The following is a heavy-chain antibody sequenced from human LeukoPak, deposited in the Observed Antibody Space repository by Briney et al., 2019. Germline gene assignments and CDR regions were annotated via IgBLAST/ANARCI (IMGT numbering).Heavy chain of an antibody. CDR1: GYTFTNYG. Sequence: ASVKVSCKASGYTFTNYGISWVRQAPGQGLERMGWISAYNGNTNYAQKLQGRVTMTTDTSTSTAYMELRCLRSDDTAVYYCATDSGSWRRAEYWGQGTLVTVSS. D-gene: IGHD1-26*01. CDR2: ISAYNGNT. CDR3: ATDSGSWRRAEY. J-gene: IGHJ4*02. V-gene: IGHV1-18*01.